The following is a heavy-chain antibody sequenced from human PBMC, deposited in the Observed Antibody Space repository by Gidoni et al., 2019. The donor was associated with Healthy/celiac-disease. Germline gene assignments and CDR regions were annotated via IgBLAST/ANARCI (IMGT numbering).Heavy chain of an antibody. CDR1: GGSISSYY. CDR3: ARPHSSSGWYYFDY. D-gene: IGHD6-19*01. CDR2: IYYSGST. Sequence: QVQLQESGPGLVKPSETLSLTCTVSGGSISSYYWSWIRQPPGKGLEWIGYIYYSGSTNYNPSLKSRVTISVDTSKNQFSLKLSSVTAADTAVYYCARPHSSSGWYYFDYWGQGTLVTVSS. V-gene: IGHV4-59*08. J-gene: IGHJ4*02.